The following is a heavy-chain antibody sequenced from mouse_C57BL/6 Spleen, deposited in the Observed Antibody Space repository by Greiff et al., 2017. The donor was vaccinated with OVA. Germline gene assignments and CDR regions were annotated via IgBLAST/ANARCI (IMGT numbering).Heavy chain of an antibody. D-gene: IGHD4-1*01. J-gene: IGHJ2*01. CDR3: ARDWDGGFGY. Sequence: EVQLVESGGGLVKPGGSLKLSCAASGFTFSDYGMHWVRQAPEKGLEWVAYISSGSSTIYYADTVKGRFTISRDNAKNTLYLQMTSLRSEDTAVYYCARDWDGGFGYWGQGTTLTVSS. V-gene: IGHV5-17*01. CDR2: ISSGSSTI. CDR1: GFTFSDYG.